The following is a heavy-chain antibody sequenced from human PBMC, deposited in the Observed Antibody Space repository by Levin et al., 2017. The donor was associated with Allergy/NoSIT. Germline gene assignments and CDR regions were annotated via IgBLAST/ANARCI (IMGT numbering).Heavy chain of an antibody. V-gene: IGHV4-31*03. CDR1: GGSISSGGYY. D-gene: IGHD1/OR15-1a*01. Sequence: SETLSLTCTVSGGSISSGGYYWSWIRQHPGKGLEWIGYIYYSGSTYYNPSLKSRVTISVDTSKNQFSLKLSSVTAADTAVYYCARDSGSLTIDYWGQGTLVTVSS. CDR3: ARDSGSLTIDY. J-gene: IGHJ4*02. CDR2: IYYSGST.